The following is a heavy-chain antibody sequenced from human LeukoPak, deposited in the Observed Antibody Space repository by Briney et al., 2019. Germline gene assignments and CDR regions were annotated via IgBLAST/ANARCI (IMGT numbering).Heavy chain of an antibody. D-gene: IGHD3-3*01. Sequence: GGSLRLSCAASGFSFSDYYMNWIRQAPGKGLEWVSYICSSATYTDYAESVKGRFTVSRDNAKNSLYLQMNSLRAEDTAVYYCARSFYDFLNGPYEEAFDMWGQGTMVTVSS. J-gene: IGHJ3*02. V-gene: IGHV3-11*03. CDR3: ARSFYDFLNGPYEEAFDM. CDR1: GFSFSDYY. CDR2: ICSSATYT.